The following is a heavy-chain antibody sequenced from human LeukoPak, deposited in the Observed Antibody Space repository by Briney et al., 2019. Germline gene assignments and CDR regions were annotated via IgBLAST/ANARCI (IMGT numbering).Heavy chain of an antibody. CDR1: GSSIRSCYY. D-gene: IGHD1-14*01. CDR3: VLIPPATAEFYFDF. Sequence: SETLSLTCTVFGSSIRSCYYCCWIQQPPEKVLQWIGIISQGGSTYYNPSLKSRITISLNTSNNRSPLQLTSTTAADTADYYCVLIPPATAEFYFDFWGQGPLVSVSS. V-gene: IGHV4-38-2*02. CDR2: ISQGGST. J-gene: IGHJ4*02.